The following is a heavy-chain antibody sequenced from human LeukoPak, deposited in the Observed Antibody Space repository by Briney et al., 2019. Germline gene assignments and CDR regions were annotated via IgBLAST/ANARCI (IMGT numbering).Heavy chain of an antibody. V-gene: IGHV4-30-2*01. Sequence: SSETLSLTCTVSGGSISSGGYYWSWIRQPPGKGLEWIGYIYHSGSTYYNPSLKSRVTISVDRSKNQFSLKLSSVTAADTAVYYCARVYDFWSGYFYYYYMDVWGKGTTVTASS. J-gene: IGHJ6*03. CDR2: IYHSGST. CDR3: ARVYDFWSGYFYYYYMDV. D-gene: IGHD3-3*01. CDR1: GGSISSGGYY.